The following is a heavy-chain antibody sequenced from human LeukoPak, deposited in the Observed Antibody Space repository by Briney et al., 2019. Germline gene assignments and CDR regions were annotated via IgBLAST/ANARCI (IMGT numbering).Heavy chain of an antibody. CDR1: GFTFSSYA. D-gene: IGHD6-13*01. J-gene: IGHJ4*02. Sequence: GXSLRLSCAASGFTFSSYAMSWVRQAQGKGVEWVSAISGSGGSTYYGDSVKGRFTISRDNSKNTLYLQMNSLRAEDTAVYYCAKVRWYGDYWGQGTLVTVSS. CDR2: ISGSGGST. V-gene: IGHV3-23*01. CDR3: AKVRWYGDY.